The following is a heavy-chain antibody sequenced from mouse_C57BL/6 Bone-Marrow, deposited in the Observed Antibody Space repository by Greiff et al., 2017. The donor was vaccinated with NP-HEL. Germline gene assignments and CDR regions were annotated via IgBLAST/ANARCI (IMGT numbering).Heavy chain of an antibody. CDR1: GIDFSRYW. J-gene: IGHJ3*01. CDR2: INPDSSTI. CDR3: ARNYYGILFAY. Sequence: EVKLLESGGGLVQPGGSLKLSCAASGIDFSRYWMSWVRRAPGKGLEWIGEINPDSSTINYAPSLKDKFIISRDKAKNTLYLQMSKLRSEDTALYYCARNYYGILFAYWGQGTRVTVSA. D-gene: IGHD2-1*01. V-gene: IGHV4-1*01.